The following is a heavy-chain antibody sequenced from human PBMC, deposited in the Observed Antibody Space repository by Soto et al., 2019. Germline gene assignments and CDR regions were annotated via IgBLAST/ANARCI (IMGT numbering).Heavy chain of an antibody. Sequence: PSETLSLTCSVSGVARTYGVYSWSWIRQSPEKGLVWLGYIGHLETTSYNPSFKSRLSLSIDRTRNQFSLSLSSMTAADQAVYYCARGGGSDSFDFGGQGSQGTASA. J-gene: IGHJ4*02. V-gene: IGHV4-30-2*06. D-gene: IGHD2-15*01. CDR1: GVARTYGVYS. CDR2: IGHLETT. CDR3: ARGGGSDSFDF.